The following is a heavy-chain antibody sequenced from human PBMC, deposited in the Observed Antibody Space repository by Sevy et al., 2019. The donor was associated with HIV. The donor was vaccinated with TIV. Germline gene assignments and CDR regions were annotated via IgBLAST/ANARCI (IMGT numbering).Heavy chain of an antibody. V-gene: IGHV3-30-3*01. CDR1: GFTFSSYA. CDR3: ASSPRY. J-gene: IGHJ4*02. Sequence: GSLRLSCAASGFTFSSYAMHWVRQAPGKGLEWVAVISYDGSNKYYADSVKGRFTISRDNSKNTLYLQMNSLRAEDTAVYYCASSPRYWGQGTLVTVSS. CDR2: ISYDGSNK.